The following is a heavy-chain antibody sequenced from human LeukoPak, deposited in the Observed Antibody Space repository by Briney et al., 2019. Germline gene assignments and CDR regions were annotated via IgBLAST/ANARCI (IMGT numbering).Heavy chain of an antibody. J-gene: IGHJ2*01. D-gene: IGHD6-19*01. CDR2: ISTAGET. Sequence: AESLTLSCAASGFTFSSYDMHWVRQATGKGLERVSGISTAGETNYPGSVKGRFTISRENAKNCVYLQMHSLRAGDTAVSYCAREIAVAGTWYFDLWGRGTLVTVSS. V-gene: IGHV3-13*01. CDR3: AREIAVAGTWYFDL. CDR1: GFTFSSYD.